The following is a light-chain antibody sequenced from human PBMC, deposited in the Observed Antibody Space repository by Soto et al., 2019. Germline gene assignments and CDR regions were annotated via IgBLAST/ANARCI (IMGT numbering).Light chain of an antibody. J-gene: IGLJ1*01. CDR2: EVS. Sequence: QSVLTQPASVSGSPGQSITISCTGTSSDVGGYNYVSWYQQHPGKAPKVMIYEVSNRPSGVSNRFSGSKSGTPASLTISGLQAEDEADYYCRSYRSIGSLVFGTGTKLTVL. V-gene: IGLV2-14*01. CDR3: RSYRSIGSLV. CDR1: SSDVGGYNY.